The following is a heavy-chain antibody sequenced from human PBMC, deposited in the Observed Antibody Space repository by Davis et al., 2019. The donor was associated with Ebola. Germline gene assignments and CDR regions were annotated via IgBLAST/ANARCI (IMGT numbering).Heavy chain of an antibody. J-gene: IGHJ6*02. D-gene: IGHD3-10*01. Sequence: ASVKVSCKASGYTFTGYYMHWVRQAPGQGLEWMGWINPNSGGTNYAQKFQGRVTMTRDTSTSTVYMELSSLRSEDTAVYYCARVFRGSGYGMDVWGQGTTVTVSS. V-gene: IGHV1-2*02. CDR2: INPNSGGT. CDR1: GYTFTGYY. CDR3: ARVFRGSGYGMDV.